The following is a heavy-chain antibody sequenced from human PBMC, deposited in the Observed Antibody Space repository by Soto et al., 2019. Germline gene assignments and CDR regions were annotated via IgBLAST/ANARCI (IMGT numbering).Heavy chain of an antibody. Sequence: SETLSLTCTVSGGSISSSSYYWGWIRQPPGKGLEWIGSIYYSGSTYYNPSLKSRVTISVDTSKNQFSLKLSSVTAADTAVYYCARHGVWWLRRGGMDVWGPATTVTVSS. V-gene: IGHV4-39*01. CDR3: ARHGVWWLRRGGMDV. J-gene: IGHJ6*02. D-gene: IGHD2-8*01. CDR1: GGSISSSSYY. CDR2: IYYSGST.